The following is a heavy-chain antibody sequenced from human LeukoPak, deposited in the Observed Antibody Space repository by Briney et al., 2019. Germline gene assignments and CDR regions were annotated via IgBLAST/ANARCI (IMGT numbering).Heavy chain of an antibody. CDR2: ISAYNGNT. CDR3: ARVPLRFLEWLLPQRDYYYYMDV. CDR1: GYTFTSYA. Sequence: ASVKVSCKASGYTFTSYAMNWVRQAPGQGLEWMGWISAYNGNTNYAQKLQGRVTMTTDTSTSTAYMELRSLRSDDTAVYYCARVPLRFLEWLLPQRDYYYYMDVWGKGTTVTVSS. V-gene: IGHV1-18*01. D-gene: IGHD3-3*01. J-gene: IGHJ6*03.